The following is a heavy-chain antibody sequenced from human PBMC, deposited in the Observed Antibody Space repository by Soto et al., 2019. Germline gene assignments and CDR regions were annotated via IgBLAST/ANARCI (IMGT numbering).Heavy chain of an antibody. Sequence: ASVKVSCKASGYTFSNHGITWVRQAPGQGLEWMGWIGAYNGNTHYTQSLQGRVTMTTDTSTSTAYMELRGLRSDDTAVYYCARVRQLVPYFYYYMDVWGKGTTVTVSS. CDR2: IGAYNGNT. CDR1: GYTFSNHG. V-gene: IGHV1-18*01. J-gene: IGHJ6*03. D-gene: IGHD6-6*01. CDR3: ARVRQLVPYFYYYMDV.